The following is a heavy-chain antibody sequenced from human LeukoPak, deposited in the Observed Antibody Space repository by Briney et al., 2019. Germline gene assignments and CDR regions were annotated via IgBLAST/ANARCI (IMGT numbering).Heavy chain of an antibody. CDR3: ARDDYGEIFDY. J-gene: IGHJ4*02. CDR2: ISSSSTTI. V-gene: IGHV3-48*01. D-gene: IGHD4-17*01. CDR1: GLSITSYS. Sequence: GGSLRLSCAASGLSITSYSMNWVRQAPGKGLEWVSRISSSSTTIDYADSVKGRFTISRDNAKNSLYLQMNSLRAEDTAVYYCARDDYGEIFDYWGQGTLVTVSS.